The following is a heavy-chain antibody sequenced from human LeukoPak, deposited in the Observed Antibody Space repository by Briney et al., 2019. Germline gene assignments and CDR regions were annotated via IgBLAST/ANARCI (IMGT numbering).Heavy chain of an antibody. CDR1: GFTFSSYG. CDR3: ARDGIQLWFTVSTTYYYYMDV. D-gene: IGHD5-18*01. Sequence: GGSLRLSCAASGFTFSSYGMHWVRQAPGKGLEWVAFIRYDGSNKYYADSVKGRFTISRDNSKNTLYLQMNSLRAEDTAVYYCARDGIQLWFTVSTTYYYYMDVWGKGTTVTVSS. CDR2: IRYDGSNK. J-gene: IGHJ6*03. V-gene: IGHV3-30*02.